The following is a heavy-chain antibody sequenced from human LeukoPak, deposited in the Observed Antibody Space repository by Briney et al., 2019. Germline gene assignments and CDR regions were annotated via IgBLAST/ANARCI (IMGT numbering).Heavy chain of an antibody. V-gene: IGHV3-23*01. Sequence: GGSLRLACAASGFTFSSYAMSWVRQAPGKGLEWVSAISGSGGSTYYADSVKGRFTISRDNSKNTLHLQMNSLRAEDTAVYYCAKDAKPYYYDSSGYYYAGAFDIWGQGTMVTVSS. CDR3: AKDAKPYYYDSSGYYYAGAFDI. CDR1: GFTFSSYA. D-gene: IGHD3-22*01. CDR2: ISGSGGST. J-gene: IGHJ3*02.